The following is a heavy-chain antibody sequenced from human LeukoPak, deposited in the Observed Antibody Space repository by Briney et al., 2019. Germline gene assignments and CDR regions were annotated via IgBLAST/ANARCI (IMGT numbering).Heavy chain of an antibody. V-gene: IGHV1-2*02. CDR2: INPNNCGT. D-gene: IGHD3-9*01. CDR3: TSLYDVLTGHYRFDY. Sequence: ASVKVSCKASGYYFIGHYMRWVRHAPGQGLEWMGWINPNNCGTKYSQKFQGRVTMTRDTSISTAYMEVSRLRSDDTATYYCTSLYDVLTGHYRFDYWGQGTLDTVSS. CDR1: GYYFIGHY. J-gene: IGHJ4*02.